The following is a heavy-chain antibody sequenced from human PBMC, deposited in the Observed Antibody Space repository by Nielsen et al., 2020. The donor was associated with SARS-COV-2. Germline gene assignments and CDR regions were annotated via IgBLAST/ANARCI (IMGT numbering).Heavy chain of an antibody. Sequence: ASVKVSCKASGYTFTNYAMNWVRQAPGQGLEWMGWINTNTGHPMYAQGFTGRFVFSLDTSVSTAYLQITSLKAEDTAVYYCARGSNGYDTSGFDYWGQGTLANVSS. D-gene: IGHD3-22*01. CDR1: GYTFTNYA. J-gene: IGHJ4*02. CDR2: INTNTGHP. CDR3: ARGSNGYDTSGFDY. V-gene: IGHV7-4-1*02.